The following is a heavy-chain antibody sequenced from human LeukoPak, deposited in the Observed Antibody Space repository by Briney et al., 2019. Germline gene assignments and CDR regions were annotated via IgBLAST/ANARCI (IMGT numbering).Heavy chain of an antibody. J-gene: IGHJ4*02. CDR1: GYTFNTYG. CDR3: ATDSMPTRRSVPEDY. V-gene: IGHV1-69*04. Sequence: SVKVSCKASGYTFNTYGVIWVRQAPGQGLEWMGRIIPIVDITKYAQKFQGRVTITADKSTSTAYMELRSLSSEDTAVYYCATDSMPTRRSVPEDYWGQGTLVTVAS. D-gene: IGHD2/OR15-2a*01. CDR2: IIPIVDIT.